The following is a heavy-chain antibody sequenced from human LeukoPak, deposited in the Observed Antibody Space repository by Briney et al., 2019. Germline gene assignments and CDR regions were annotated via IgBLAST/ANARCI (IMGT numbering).Heavy chain of an antibody. V-gene: IGHV3-23*01. Sequence: HPGGSLRLSCAASGFTFSSYAMSWVRQAPGKGLEWVSAISGSGGSTYYADSAKGRFTISRDNSKNTLYLQMNSLRAEDTAVYYCAKDDYGSGSYYIPLGYWGQGTLVTVSS. D-gene: IGHD3-10*01. CDR3: AKDDYGSGSYYIPLGY. CDR2: ISGSGGST. CDR1: GFTFSSYA. J-gene: IGHJ4*02.